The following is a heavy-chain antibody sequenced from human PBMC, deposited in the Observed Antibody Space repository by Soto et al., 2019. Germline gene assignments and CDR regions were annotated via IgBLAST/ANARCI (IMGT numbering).Heavy chain of an antibody. V-gene: IGHV1-69*13. J-gene: IGHJ4*02. CDR2: IIPIFGTA. D-gene: IGHD6-13*01. Sequence: GASVKVSCKASGCTFSSSAVRWVRQAPGQGLEWMGGIIPIFGTANYAQKFQGRVTITADESTSTAYMELSSLRSEDTAVYYCARELYSSSPGVWGQGTLVTVSS. CDR3: ARELYSSSPGV. CDR1: GCTFSSSA.